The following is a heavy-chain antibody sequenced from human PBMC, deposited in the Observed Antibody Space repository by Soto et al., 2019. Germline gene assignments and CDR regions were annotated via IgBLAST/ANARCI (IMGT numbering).Heavy chain of an antibody. CDR2: MSLSGSTI. D-gene: IGHD1-7*01. CDR3: ARMSGTTPVDYYGMYV. J-gene: IGHJ6*02. V-gene: IGHV3-11*01. Sequence: QVQLVESGGALVKPGGSLRLSCAASGFTFSDYYMSWIRQPPGKGLEWVSYMSLSGSTIYHADSVKGRFTISRDNAKNSHYLQMNSRRADDTAVYYCARMSGTTPVDYYGMYVWGQGTMVTVSS. CDR1: GFTFSDYY.